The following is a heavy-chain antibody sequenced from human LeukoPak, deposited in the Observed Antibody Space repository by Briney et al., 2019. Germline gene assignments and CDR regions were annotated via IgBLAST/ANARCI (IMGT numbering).Heavy chain of an antibody. Sequence: GGSLRLSCAVSEFTFTSYWMNWVRQAPGKGLEWVASIRQDGGEKSYVDSVKGRFTISRDNTKDSLYLQMSSLRAEDTAVYYCARDRTAPALYFDLWGQGTLVTVSS. CDR2: IRQDGGEK. CDR1: EFTFTSYW. J-gene: IGHJ4*03. D-gene: IGHD6-13*01. V-gene: IGHV3-7*01. CDR3: ARDRTAPALYFDL.